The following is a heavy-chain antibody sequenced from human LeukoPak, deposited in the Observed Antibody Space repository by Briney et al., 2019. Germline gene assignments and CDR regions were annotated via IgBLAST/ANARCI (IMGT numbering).Heavy chain of an antibody. CDR2: IYYTGNT. Sequence: SETLSLTCTVSGGSISSSTSYWGWIRQPPGKGLEWIANIYYTGNTYYNPSLRSRVTISVDTSINQFSLKVRSLTAADTAVYYCARHPDSYDSLPDYWGQGILVTVSS. CDR1: GGSISSSTSY. J-gene: IGHJ4*02. D-gene: IGHD3-22*01. V-gene: IGHV4-39*01. CDR3: ARHPDSYDSLPDY.